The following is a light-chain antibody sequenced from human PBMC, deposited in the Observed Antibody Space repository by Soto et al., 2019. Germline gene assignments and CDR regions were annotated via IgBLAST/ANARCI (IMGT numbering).Light chain of an antibody. CDR3: QQYYSYPPA. CDR1: QGISTY. V-gene: IGKV1-8*01. CDR2: AAS. Sequence: AIRMTQAPAAFSASTGDRVTITCRASQGISTYLAWYQQKPGKAPKFLIYAASTLQSGVPSRFSGSGSGTDFTLTISRLQSEDFATYYCQQYYSYPPAFGQGTRLEI. J-gene: IGKJ5*01.